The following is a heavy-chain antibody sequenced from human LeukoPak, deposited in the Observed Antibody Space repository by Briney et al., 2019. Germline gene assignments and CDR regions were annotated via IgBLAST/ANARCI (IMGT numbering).Heavy chain of an antibody. CDR3: ARAYDYYDSSGYYQKHDAFDI. CDR1: GGSISSGGYY. J-gene: IGHJ3*02. D-gene: IGHD3-22*01. CDR2: IYHSGST. Sequence: SETLSLTCTVSGGSISSGGYYWSWIRQHPGKGLEWIGEIYHSGSTNYNPSLKSRVTISVDKSKNQFSLKLSSVTAADTAVYYCARAYDYYDSSGYYQKHDAFDIWGQGTMVTVSS. V-gene: IGHV4-39*07.